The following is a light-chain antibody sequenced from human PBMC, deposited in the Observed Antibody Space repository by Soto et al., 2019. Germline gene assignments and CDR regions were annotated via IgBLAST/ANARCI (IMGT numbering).Light chain of an antibody. CDR1: QSVSSN. V-gene: IGKV3-15*01. J-gene: IGKJ4*01. CDR3: QQYNNPLT. Sequence: EIVMTQSPATLSVSPGERATLSCRASQSVSSNLAWYQQKPGQAPRLLIYGASTRATGIPARFSGSGSGTEFTLTISSLPSEDFAVYYWQQYNNPLTFGGGTKVEIK. CDR2: GAS.